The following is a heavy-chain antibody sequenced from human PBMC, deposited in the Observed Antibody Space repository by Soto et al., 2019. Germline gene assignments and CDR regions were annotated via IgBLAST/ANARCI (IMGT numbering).Heavy chain of an antibody. CDR3: ARDGGSSTPPLDY. Sequence: SETLSLTCTVSGGSISSYYWSWIRQPPGKGLEWIGYIYYSGSTNYNPSLKSRVTISVDTSKNQFSLKLSSVTAADTAVYYCARDGGSSTPPLDYWGQGTLVTVSS. J-gene: IGHJ4*02. V-gene: IGHV4-59*01. D-gene: IGHD1-26*01. CDR2: IYYSGST. CDR1: GGSISSYY.